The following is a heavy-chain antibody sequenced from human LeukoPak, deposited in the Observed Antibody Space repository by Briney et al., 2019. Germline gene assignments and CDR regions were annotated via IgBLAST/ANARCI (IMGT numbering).Heavy chain of an antibody. V-gene: IGHV4-38-2*02. CDR3: ARRARYIAVAA. Sequence: SETLSLTCTVSGYSISSGYYWGWIRQPPGKGLEWIGSIYHSGSTYYNPSLKSRVTISVDTSKNQFSLKLSSVTAADTAVYYCARRARYIAVAAWGQGTLVTVSS. D-gene: IGHD6-19*01. J-gene: IGHJ5*02. CDR1: GYSISSGYY. CDR2: IYHSGST.